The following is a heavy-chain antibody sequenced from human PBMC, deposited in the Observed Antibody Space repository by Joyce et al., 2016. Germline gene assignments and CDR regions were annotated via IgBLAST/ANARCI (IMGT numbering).Heavy chain of an antibody. V-gene: IGHV1-2*02. CDR2: INPHNGGT. CDR1: GYSFGDYY. Sequence: HVQLVQSGAEVKQPGASVKVSCKTSGYSFGDYYIHWVRKAPGQGLECMGRINPHNGGTNYTQKFQGRVTMTRDTSISTAYMELSRLRSDDTAVYYCAREKVPAAIYDSWGQGTLVTVSS. D-gene: IGHD2-2*01. J-gene: IGHJ4*02. CDR3: AREKVPAAIYDS.